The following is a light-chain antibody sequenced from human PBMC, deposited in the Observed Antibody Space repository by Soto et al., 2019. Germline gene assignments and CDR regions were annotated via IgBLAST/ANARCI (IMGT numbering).Light chain of an antibody. J-gene: IGKJ2*01. CDR2: KVS. CDR3: MQGTHWPPYT. V-gene: IGKV2-30*01. Sequence: DVVMTQSPLSLPVTLGQPASISCRSSQSLAYRDGNTYLNWFQPRPGQSPRRLIYKVSNRDSGVPDRFSGSGSGTDFTLKISRVEAEDVGVYYCMQGTHWPPYTFGQGTKLEIK. CDR1: QSLAYRDGNTY.